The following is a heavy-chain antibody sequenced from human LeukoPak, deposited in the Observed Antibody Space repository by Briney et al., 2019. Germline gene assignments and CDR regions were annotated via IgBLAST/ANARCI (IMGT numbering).Heavy chain of an antibody. CDR3: ARSINVLLWFGEGDAFDI. J-gene: IGHJ3*02. D-gene: IGHD3-10*01. V-gene: IGHV5-51*01. CDR1: GYSFTSYW. CDR2: IYPGDSDT. Sequence: GESLKISCKGSGYSFTSYWIGWVRQMPGKGLEWMGIIYPGDSDTRYSPSFQGQVTISADKSISTAYLQWSSLKASDTAMYYCARSINVLLWFGEGDAFDIWGQGTMVTVSS.